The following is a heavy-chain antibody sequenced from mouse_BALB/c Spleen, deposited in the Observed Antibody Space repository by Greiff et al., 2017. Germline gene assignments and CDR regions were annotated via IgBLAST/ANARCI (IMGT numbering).Heavy chain of an antibody. J-gene: IGHJ1*01. V-gene: IGHV6-6*02. CDR1: GFTFSNYW. Sequence: EVKLMESGGGLVQPGGSMKLSCVASGFTFSNYWMNWVRQSPEKGLEWVAEIRLKSNNYATHYAESVKGRFTISRDDSKSSVYLQMNNLRAEDTGIYYCTRKGWLRGWYFDVWGAGTTVTVSS. CDR3: TRKGWLRGWYFDV. D-gene: IGHD2-2*01. CDR2: IRLKSNNYAT.